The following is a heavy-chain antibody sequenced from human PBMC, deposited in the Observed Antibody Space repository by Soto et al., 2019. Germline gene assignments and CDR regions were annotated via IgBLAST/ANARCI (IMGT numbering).Heavy chain of an antibody. D-gene: IGHD2-21*01. J-gene: IGHJ6*04. CDR1: GYTFTSHD. Sequence: QVQLVQSGAEVKKPGASVRVSCKASGYTFTSHDINWVRQATGQGLEWLGWMNPNSGDTGYAQKFQGRVTMTRDTSISTAYMELSNLRSDDTAVYFCASGPEYPVGGAQYQFYWMDAWGEGTTVTVSS. CDR2: MNPNSGDT. CDR3: ASGPEYPVGGAQYQFYWMDA. V-gene: IGHV1-8*01.